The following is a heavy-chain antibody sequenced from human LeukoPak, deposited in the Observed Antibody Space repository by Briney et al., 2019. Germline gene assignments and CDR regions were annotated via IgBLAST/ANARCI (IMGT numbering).Heavy chain of an antibody. V-gene: IGHV3-74*01. Sequence: GGSLRLSCAASGFTFSSYWMHWVRQAPGKGLVWVSRIKSDGSTTTYADSVKGRFTISRDNAKNSLYLQMNSLRAEDTAVYYCTRDVGAAGYWGQGTLVTVSS. CDR3: TRDVGAAGY. J-gene: IGHJ4*02. D-gene: IGHD6-13*01. CDR2: IKSDGSTT. CDR1: GFTFSSYW.